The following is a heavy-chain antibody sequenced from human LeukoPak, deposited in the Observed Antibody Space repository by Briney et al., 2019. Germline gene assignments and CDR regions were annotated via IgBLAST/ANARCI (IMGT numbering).Heavy chain of an antibody. J-gene: IGHJ4*02. D-gene: IGHD4-17*01. V-gene: IGHV3-66*01. CDR2: IYSGGST. CDR3: ARDLGTVTTLTSDY. Sequence: GGSLRLSCAASGFTVSSNYMSWVRQAPGKGPEWVSVIYSGGSTYYADSVKGRFTISRDNSKNTLYLQMNSLRAEDTAVYYCARDLGTVTTLTSDYWGQGTLVTVSS. CDR1: GFTVSSNY.